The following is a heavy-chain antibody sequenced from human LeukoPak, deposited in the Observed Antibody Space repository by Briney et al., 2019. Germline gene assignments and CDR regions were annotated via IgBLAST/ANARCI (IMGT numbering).Heavy chain of an antibody. CDR2: ISGSGGST. V-gene: IGHV3-23*01. J-gene: IGHJ4*02. CDR3: SKEFQDSYYDILTGYYTRRDYYFDY. CDR1: GFTFSSYA. D-gene: IGHD3-9*01. Sequence: GGSLRLSCAASGFTFSSYAMSWVRQAPGKGLEWVSAISGSGGSTYYADSVKGRFTISRDNSKNTLYLQMNSLRAEDTAVYYCSKEFQDSYYDILTGYYTRRDYYFDYWGQGTLVTVSS.